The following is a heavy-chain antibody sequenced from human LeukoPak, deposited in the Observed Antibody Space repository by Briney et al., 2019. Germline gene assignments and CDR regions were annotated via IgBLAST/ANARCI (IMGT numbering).Heavy chain of an antibody. D-gene: IGHD4-11*01. CDR1: GGTFSSYA. J-gene: IGHJ4*02. CDR2: IIPIFGTA. Sequence: ASVKVSCKASGGTFSSYAISWVRQAPGQGLEWMGGIIPIFGTANYAQKFQGRVTITADESTSTAYMELSSLRSEDTAVYYCARDSRPVTTWYFDYWGQGTLVTVSS. V-gene: IGHV1-69*13. CDR3: ARDSRPVTTWYFDY.